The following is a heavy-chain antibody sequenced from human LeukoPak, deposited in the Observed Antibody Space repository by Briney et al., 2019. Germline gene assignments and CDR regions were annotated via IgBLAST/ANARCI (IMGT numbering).Heavy chain of an antibody. CDR3: ARVAAGYSVNYFDY. D-gene: IGHD4-23*01. CDR1: GFTFSSYW. CDR2: INSDGSST. V-gene: IGHV3-74*01. Sequence: GGSLRLSCAASGFTFSSYWMHWVRQAPGKGLVWVSRINSDGSSTSYADSVKGRFTISRDNAKNTLYLQMNSLRADETAVYYCARVAAGYSVNYFDYWGQGTLVTVSS. J-gene: IGHJ4*02.